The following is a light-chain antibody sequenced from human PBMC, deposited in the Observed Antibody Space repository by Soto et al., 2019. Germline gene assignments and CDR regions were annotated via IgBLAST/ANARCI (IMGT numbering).Light chain of an antibody. J-gene: IGKJ2*01. CDR1: QSIGNY. Sequence: DIHMTQSPSSLSASVGDRVTITCRASQSIGNYLNWYQHKVGKAPKLLIYTASSLQSGVPSRFSGSGSGTDFTLTISSLQPEEFATYYCLQSYSNPTFGQGTKLDVK. CDR3: LQSYSNPT. CDR2: TAS. V-gene: IGKV1-39*01.